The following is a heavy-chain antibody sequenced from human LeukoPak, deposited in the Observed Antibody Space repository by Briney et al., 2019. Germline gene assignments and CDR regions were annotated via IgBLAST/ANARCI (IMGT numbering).Heavy chain of an antibody. J-gene: IGHJ4*02. CDR1: GYTFTSYG. CDR3: ARDLRLLLRQAGGRRSSSPFDY. Sequence: ASVKVSCKASGYTFTSYGISWVRQAPGQGLEWMGWISAYNGNTNYAQKLQGRVTMTTDTSTSTAYMELRSLRSDDTAVYYCARDLRLLLRQAGGRRSSSPFDYWGQGTLVTVSS. D-gene: IGHD3-22*01. V-gene: IGHV1-18*01. CDR2: ISAYNGNT.